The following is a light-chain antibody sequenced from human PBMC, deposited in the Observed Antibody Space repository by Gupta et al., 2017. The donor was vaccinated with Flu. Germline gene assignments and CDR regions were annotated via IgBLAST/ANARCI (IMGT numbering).Light chain of an antibody. Sequence: EFVLTQSPGTLSLSPGERATLSCRASQSVGSSYLAWYQQKPGQAPRLLIYGASSRATGIPDRFSGSGSGTDFTLTISRLEPEDFAVYYCQQYGSSSYTFGQGTKLEIK. CDR3: QQYGSSSYT. CDR2: GAS. J-gene: IGKJ2*01. CDR1: QSVGSSY. V-gene: IGKV3-20*01.